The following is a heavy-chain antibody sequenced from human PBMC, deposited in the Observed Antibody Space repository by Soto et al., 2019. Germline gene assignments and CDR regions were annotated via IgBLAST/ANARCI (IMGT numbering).Heavy chain of an antibody. CDR1: GGSISGSNW. V-gene: IGHV4-4*02. CDR3: PTLQVGGYCSGGSCYEFEY. CDR2: IYHSGST. Sequence: SETLSLTCAVSGGSISGSNWWSWVRQPLEKGQEWIGEIYHSGSTNYNPSLKSRVTISVDKSKNQFSLKLSSVTAADTAVYYCPTLQVGGYCSGGSCYEFEYLGERTLVTVSS. D-gene: IGHD2-15*01. J-gene: IGHJ4*02.